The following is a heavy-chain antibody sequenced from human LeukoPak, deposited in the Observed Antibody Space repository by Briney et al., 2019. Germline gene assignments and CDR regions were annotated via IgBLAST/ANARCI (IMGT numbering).Heavy chain of an antibody. V-gene: IGHV1-18*01. CDR3: ATSSGWYLVGYFQH. J-gene: IGHJ1*01. D-gene: IGHD6-19*01. CDR2: ISGYNGNT. CDR1: GYTFTSYG. Sequence: ASVKVSCKASGYTFTSYGISWVRQAPGQGLEWMGWISGYNGNTNYAQKLQGRVTMTTDTSTSTAYMELRSLRSDDTAVYYCATSSGWYLVGYFQHWGQGTLVTVSS.